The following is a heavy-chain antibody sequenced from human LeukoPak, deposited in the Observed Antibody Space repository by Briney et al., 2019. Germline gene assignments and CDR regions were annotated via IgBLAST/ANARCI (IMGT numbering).Heavy chain of an antibody. Sequence: PGRSLRLSCAASGFTFDNYAMHWVRQPPGKGLEWVAAIDWNSGSSGYADSVEGRFTISRDNAKSSLYLQMDSLRAEDTALYYCAKDRNVRDLDSLDIWGQGTMVTVCS. CDR1: GFTFDNYA. J-gene: IGHJ3*02. D-gene: IGHD2-2*03. V-gene: IGHV3-9*01. CDR2: IDWNSGSS. CDR3: AKDRNVRDLDSLDI.